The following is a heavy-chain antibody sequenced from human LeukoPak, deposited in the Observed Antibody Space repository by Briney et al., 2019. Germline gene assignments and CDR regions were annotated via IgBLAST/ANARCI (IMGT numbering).Heavy chain of an antibody. V-gene: IGHV3-11*01. J-gene: IGHJ3*02. D-gene: IGHD3-22*01. CDR2: ISSSGSTI. CDR3: ARAAMIVVVTSDAFDI. Sequence: GGSLRLSCAASGFTFSDYYMSWIRQAPGKGLEWASYISSSGSTIYYADSVKGRFTISRDNAKNSLYLQMNSLRAEDTAVYYCARAAMIVVVTSDAFDIWGQGTMVTVSS. CDR1: GFTFSDYY.